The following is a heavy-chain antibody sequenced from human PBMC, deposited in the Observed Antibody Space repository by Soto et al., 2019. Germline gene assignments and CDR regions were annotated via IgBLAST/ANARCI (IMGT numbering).Heavy chain of an antibody. CDR1: GYTFTSYA. CDR2: INAGNGNT. V-gene: IGHV1-3*01. CDR3: ARAIMITFGGVIGSEYFQH. D-gene: IGHD3-16*02. J-gene: IGHJ1*01. Sequence: QVQLVQSGAEVKKPGASVKVSCKASGYTFTSYAMHWVRQAPGQRLEWMGWINAGNGNTKYSQKFQGRVTITRDTSASTAYMGLSSLRSEETAVYYCARAIMITFGGVIGSEYFQHWGQGTLVTVSS.